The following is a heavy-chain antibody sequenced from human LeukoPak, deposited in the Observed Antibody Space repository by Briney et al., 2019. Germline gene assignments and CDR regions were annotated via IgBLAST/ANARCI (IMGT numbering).Heavy chain of an antibody. V-gene: IGHV3-33*01. CDR3: ARDRQLQYFDY. D-gene: IGHD3-9*01. Sequence: GTSLRLSCAASGFTFRNHGMHWVRQAPGKGLEWVAVIWYGGSNQLYADSVKGRFTISRDNSKNTLHLQMNSLRAEDTAVYYCARDRQLQYFDYWGQGTLVTVSS. J-gene: IGHJ4*02. CDR1: GFTFRNHG. CDR2: IWYGGSNQ.